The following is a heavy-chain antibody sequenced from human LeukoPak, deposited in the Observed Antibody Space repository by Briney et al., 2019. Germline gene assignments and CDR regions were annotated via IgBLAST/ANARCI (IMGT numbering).Heavy chain of an antibody. CDR1: GGSITASY. Sequence: PSETLSLTCTVSGGSITASYWTWVRQPPGKGLEYIGYISNSGSTNYNPSLKSRVTISVDTSKNQFSLKLSSVTAADTAVYYCARHVLHSSGWYGTFDIWGQGTMVTVSS. CDR3: ARHVLHSSGWYGTFDI. V-gene: IGHV4-59*08. J-gene: IGHJ3*02. D-gene: IGHD6-19*01. CDR2: ISNSGST.